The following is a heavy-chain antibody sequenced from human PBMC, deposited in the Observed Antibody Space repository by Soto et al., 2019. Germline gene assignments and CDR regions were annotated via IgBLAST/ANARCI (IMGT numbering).Heavy chain of an antibody. Sequence: EVQLVESGGGLVQPGGSLKLSCAASGFTFSGSAMHWVRQASGKGLEWVGRIRSKANSYSTAYAASVKGRFTISRDDSKNTAYLQMNNLNTEDTAVYYCTGSKVITDAFDIWGQGTMVTVSS. J-gene: IGHJ3*02. V-gene: IGHV3-73*01. D-gene: IGHD2-21*01. CDR1: GFTFSGSA. CDR3: TGSKVITDAFDI. CDR2: IRSKANSYST.